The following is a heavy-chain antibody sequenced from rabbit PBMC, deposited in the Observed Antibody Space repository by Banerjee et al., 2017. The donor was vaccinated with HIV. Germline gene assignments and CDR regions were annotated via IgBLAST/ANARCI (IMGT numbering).Heavy chain of an antibody. Sequence: QSLEESGGGLVQPEGSLTLTCTASGFSFSSFYYMCWVRQALGRGLEWIGCINSSSRNVVYASWATGRFTISKTSSTTMTLQMTTVTAADTATYFCARVWALWGQGTLVTVS. V-gene: IGHV1S40*01. CDR2: INSSSRNV. CDR1: GFSFSSFYY. CDR3: ARVWAL. D-gene: IGHD5-1*01. J-gene: IGHJ4*01.